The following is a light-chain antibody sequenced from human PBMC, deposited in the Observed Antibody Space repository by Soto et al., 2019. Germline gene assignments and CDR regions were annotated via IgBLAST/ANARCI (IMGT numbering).Light chain of an antibody. J-gene: IGKJ2*01. V-gene: IGKV1-39*01. CDR1: QSISSY. Sequence: DIQMTQSPSSLSASVGDRVTITCRASQSISSYLNWYQQKLGKAPKFLIYAASSLQSGVPSRFSGSGSGTDFTLTISSLQPEDFATYYCQQSYSIPVTFCQGTKLEIK. CDR3: QQSYSIPVT. CDR2: AAS.